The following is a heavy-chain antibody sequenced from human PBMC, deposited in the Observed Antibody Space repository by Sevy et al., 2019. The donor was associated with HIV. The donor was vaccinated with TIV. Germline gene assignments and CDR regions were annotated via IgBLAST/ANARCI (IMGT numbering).Heavy chain of an antibody. D-gene: IGHD1-26*01. J-gene: IGHJ4*02. CDR2: IKEDGSAK. CDR1: RFTFNTYW. CDR3: ARDSPGYGGYNY. Sequence: GGSLRLSCAASRFTFNTYWMSWVRQAPGKGLEWVGNIKEDGSAKYYADSVKGRFTISRDNAKNSLYLQMNSLRVDDTAVYYCARDSPGYGGYNYWGQGTLVTVSS. V-gene: IGHV3-7*01.